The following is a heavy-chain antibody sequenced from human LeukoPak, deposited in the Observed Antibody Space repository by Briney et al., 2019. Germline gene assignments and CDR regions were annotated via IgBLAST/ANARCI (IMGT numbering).Heavy chain of an antibody. CDR3: ARDARPPYYYYYYMDV. Sequence: GGSLRLSCAASGFTFSSYEMNWVRQAPGKGLEWVANIKEDGSEKYCVDSVKGRFTISRDNAKTSLYLQMNSLRAEDTAVYYCARDARPPYYYYYYMDVWGKGTTVTVSS. V-gene: IGHV3-7*01. CDR1: GFTFSSYE. J-gene: IGHJ6*03. CDR2: IKEDGSEK.